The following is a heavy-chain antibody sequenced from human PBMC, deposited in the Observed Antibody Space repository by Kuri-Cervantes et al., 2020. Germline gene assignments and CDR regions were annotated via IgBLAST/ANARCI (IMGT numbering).Heavy chain of an antibody. CDR3: ARDSLYITMVQGATAGRINWFDP. CDR2: IKQDGSEK. D-gene: IGHD3-10*01. CDR1: GFTFSSYW. J-gene: IGHJ5*02. Sequence: GESLKISCAASGFTFSSYWMSWVRQAPGKGLEWVANIKQDGSEKYYVDSVKGRFTISRDNAKNSLYLQMNSLRAEDTAVYYCARDSLYITMVQGATAGRINWFDPWGQGTLVTDSS. V-gene: IGHV3-7*03.